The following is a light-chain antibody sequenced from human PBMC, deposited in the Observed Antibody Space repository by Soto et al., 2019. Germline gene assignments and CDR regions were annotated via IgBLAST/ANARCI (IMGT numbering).Light chain of an antibody. J-gene: IGKJ4*01. CDR2: DAS. Sequence: EIVLTQSPGTLSLSPGERATLSCRASQRVSSRFLAWYQQKPGQAPRLLIYDASSRATGIPDRFSGGGSETDFTLTISRLEPEDFAVYYCQQYGSSPLTFGGGTTVEIK. CDR1: QRVSSRF. V-gene: IGKV3-20*01. CDR3: QQYGSSPLT.